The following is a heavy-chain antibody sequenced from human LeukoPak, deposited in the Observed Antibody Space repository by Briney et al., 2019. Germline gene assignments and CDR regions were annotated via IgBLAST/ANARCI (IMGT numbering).Heavy chain of an antibody. J-gene: IGHJ4*02. Sequence: ASVRVSCKASGYTFTDCYMHWVRQAPGQGLEWMRWINPNSGGTKYAQKFQGRVTMTRDTSINTAYMELSRLTYDDTAVYYCAGLPRYNWNEPLDYWGQGTLVTVSS. D-gene: IGHD1-20*01. CDR1: GYTFTDCY. CDR2: INPNSGGT. CDR3: AGLPRYNWNEPLDY. V-gene: IGHV1-2*02.